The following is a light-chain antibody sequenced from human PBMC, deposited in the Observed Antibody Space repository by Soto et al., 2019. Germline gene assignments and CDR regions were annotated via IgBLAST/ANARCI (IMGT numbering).Light chain of an antibody. Sequence: QSALTQPPSASGSPGQSVTISCTGTSSEVGGYNYVSWYQQHPGKAPKLMISEVSKRPSGIPDRFSGSKSGNTASLTVSGLQAEDEADDYCSSFAGNNNLVFGGGTKVTVL. CDR2: EVS. CDR1: SSEVGGYNY. CDR3: SSFAGNNNLV. V-gene: IGLV2-8*01. J-gene: IGLJ2*01.